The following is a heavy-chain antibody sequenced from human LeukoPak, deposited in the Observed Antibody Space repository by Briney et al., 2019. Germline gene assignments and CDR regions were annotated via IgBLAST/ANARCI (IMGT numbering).Heavy chain of an antibody. J-gene: IGHJ4*02. Sequence: SETLSLTCAVYGGSFSGYYWSWIRQPPGKGLEWIGEINHSGSTNYNPSLKSRDTISVDTSKNQFSLKLSSVTAADTAVYYCATGGSRHNTLRYWGQGTLVTVSS. CDR2: INHSGST. CDR1: GGSFSGYY. D-gene: IGHD2-15*01. CDR3: ATGGSRHNTLRY. V-gene: IGHV4-34*01.